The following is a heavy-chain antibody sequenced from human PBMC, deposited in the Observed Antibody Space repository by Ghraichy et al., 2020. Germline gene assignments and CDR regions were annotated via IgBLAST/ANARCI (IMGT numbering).Heavy chain of an antibody. CDR1: GFTFSSYS. CDR3: ARDRGIVVVPAAIYYYGMDV. D-gene: IGHD2-2*02. J-gene: IGHJ6*02. CDR2: ISSSSSYI. V-gene: IGHV3-21*01. Sequence: GGSLRLSCAASGFTFSSYSMNWVRQAPGKGLEWVSSISSSSSYIYYADSVKGRFTISRDNAKNSLYLQMNSLRAEDTAVYYCARDRGIVVVPAAIYYYGMDVWGQGTTVTVSS.